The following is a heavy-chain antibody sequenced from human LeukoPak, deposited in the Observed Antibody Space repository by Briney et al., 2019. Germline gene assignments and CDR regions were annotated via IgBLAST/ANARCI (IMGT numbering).Heavy chain of an antibody. D-gene: IGHD3-22*01. CDR1: GYTFTGYY. CDR3: ARGWYYDSRYFDY. J-gene: IGHJ4*02. Sequence: ASVKVSCKASGYTFTGYYVHWVRQAPGQGLEWMGWINPNSGGTNYAQKFQGRVTMTRDTSISTAYMELSRLRSDDTAVYYCARGWYYDSRYFDYWGQGTLVTVSS. V-gene: IGHV1-2*02. CDR2: INPNSGGT.